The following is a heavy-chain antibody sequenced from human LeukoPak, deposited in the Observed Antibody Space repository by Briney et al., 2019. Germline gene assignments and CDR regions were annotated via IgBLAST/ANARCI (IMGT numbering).Heavy chain of an antibody. V-gene: IGHV1-2*02. CDR1: GYTFTGYY. CDR3: ALLGYCSSTSCYRFDP. J-gene: IGHJ5*02. Sequence: ASVKVSCTASGYTFTGYYMHWVRQAPGQGLEWMGWINPNSGGTNYAQKFQGRVTMTRDTSISTAYMELSRLRSDDTAVYYCALLGYCSSTSCYRFDPWGQGTLVTVSS. CDR2: INPNSGGT. D-gene: IGHD2-2*01.